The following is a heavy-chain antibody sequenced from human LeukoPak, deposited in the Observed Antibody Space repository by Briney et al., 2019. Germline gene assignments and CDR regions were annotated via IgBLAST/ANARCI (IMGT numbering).Heavy chain of an antibody. CDR1: GGSISSYY. CDR3: ARPRAGGYFDY. CDR2: IYYSGST. J-gene: IGHJ4*02. V-gene: IGHV4-59*08. D-gene: IGHD3-16*01. Sequence: PSETLSLTCTVSGGSISSYYWSWIRQPPGKGLEWIGYIYYSGSTNYNPSLKSRVTMSVDTSKNQFSLKLSSVTAADTAVYYCARPRAGGYFDYWGQGTLVTVSS.